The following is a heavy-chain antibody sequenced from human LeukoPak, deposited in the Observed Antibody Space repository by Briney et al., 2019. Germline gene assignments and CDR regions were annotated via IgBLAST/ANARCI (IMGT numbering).Heavy chain of an antibody. J-gene: IGHJ6*02. CDR3: ALSTYYYDSSGLDV. Sequence: PGGSLRLSCAASGFTVSSNYMSWVRQAPGKGLEWVSVIYSGGSTYYADSVKGRFTISRDNSKNTLYLQMNSLRAEDTAVYYCALSTYYYDSSGLDVWGQGTTVTVSS. CDR1: GFTVSSNY. V-gene: IGHV3-53*01. D-gene: IGHD3-22*01. CDR2: IYSGGST.